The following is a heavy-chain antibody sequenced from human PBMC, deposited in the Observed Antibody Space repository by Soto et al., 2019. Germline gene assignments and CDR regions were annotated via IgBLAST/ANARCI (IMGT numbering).Heavy chain of an antibody. D-gene: IGHD2-2*01. CDR1: VFPFSSYW. J-gene: IGHJ4*02. CDR2: INSDGSST. Sequence: GGSLRLSCAASVFPFSSYWMHWVRQAPGKGLVWVSRINSDGSSTSYADSVKGRFTISRDNAKNTLYLQMNSLRAEDTAVYYCARDSVVPAPDYWGQGTLVTVSS. CDR3: ARDSVVPAPDY. V-gene: IGHV3-74*01.